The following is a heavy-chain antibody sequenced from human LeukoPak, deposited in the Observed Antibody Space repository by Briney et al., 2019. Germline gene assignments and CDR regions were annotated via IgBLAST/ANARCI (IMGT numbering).Heavy chain of an antibody. CDR1: GFTFGDYA. D-gene: IGHD2-2*01. CDR2: IRSKAYGGTT. J-gene: IGHJ5*02. V-gene: IGHV3-49*04. Sequence: PGGSLRLPCTASGFTFGDYAMSWVRQAPGKGLEWVGFIRSKAYGGTTEYAASVKGRFTISRDDSKSIAYLQMNSLKTEDTAVYYCLLYCSSTIGFDPWGQGTLVTVSS. CDR3: LLYCSSTIGFDP.